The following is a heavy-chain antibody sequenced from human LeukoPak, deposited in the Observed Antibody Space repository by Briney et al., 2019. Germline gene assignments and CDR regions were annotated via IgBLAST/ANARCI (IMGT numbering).Heavy chain of an antibody. Sequence: SETLSLTCTVSGGSISTGNYYWGWLRQSPGKGLEWIGFVYYSGETYYNPSLRSRVTIFRDTSKNQFSLKMTSFTAADTAVYYCARGRKFGGYDGFDPWGQGTLVTVSS. V-gene: IGHV4-39*07. CDR3: ARGRKFGGYDGFDP. J-gene: IGHJ5*02. CDR1: GGSISTGNYY. D-gene: IGHD5-12*01. CDR2: VYYSGET.